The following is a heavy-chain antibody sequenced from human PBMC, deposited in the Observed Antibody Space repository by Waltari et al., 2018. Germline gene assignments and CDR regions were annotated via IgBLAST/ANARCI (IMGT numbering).Heavy chain of an antibody. CDR1: GYSSSPGYY. CDR3: ARGGSGSYMGSFDI. V-gene: IGHV4-38-2*01. D-gene: IGHD1-26*01. CDR2: IYHTGTT. J-gene: IGHJ3*02. Sequence: QVQLQESGPGLVKPSETLSLTCAVSGYSSSPGYYWSWIRQPPGKGLEWIGGIYHTGTTYYNASLKSRVTISVDTSKNQFSLNLSFVTAADTALYFCARGGSGSYMGSFDIWGQGPMVTVSS.